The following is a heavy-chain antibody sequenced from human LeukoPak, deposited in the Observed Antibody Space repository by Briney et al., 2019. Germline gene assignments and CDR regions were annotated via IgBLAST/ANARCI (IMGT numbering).Heavy chain of an antibody. CDR2: IYPRDSRT. D-gene: IGHD2-2*01. Sequence: GESLQISCKGSGYSFSSYWIAWVRQLPGKGLEWMGVIYPRDSRTTYSPSFQDQVTISADKSISTAYLLWTSLKASDTAMYYCARHLSDITSSPNYWGPGTLVTVSS. V-gene: IGHV5-51*01. CDR3: ARHLSDITSSPNY. CDR1: GYSFSSYW. J-gene: IGHJ4*02.